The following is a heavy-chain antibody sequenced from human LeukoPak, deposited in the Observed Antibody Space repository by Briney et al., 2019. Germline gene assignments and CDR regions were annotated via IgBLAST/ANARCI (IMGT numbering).Heavy chain of an antibody. V-gene: IGHV4-30-2*01. CDR2: IYHSGST. Sequence: SETLSLTCAVSGGSISSGGYSWSWIRQPPGKGLEWIGYIYHSGSTYYNPSLKGRVTISVDRSKNQFSLKLSPVTAADTAVYYCARAGDSSGYYFFPYFDYWGQGTLVTVSS. CDR1: GGSISSGGYS. J-gene: IGHJ4*02. D-gene: IGHD3-22*01. CDR3: ARAGDSSGYYFFPYFDY.